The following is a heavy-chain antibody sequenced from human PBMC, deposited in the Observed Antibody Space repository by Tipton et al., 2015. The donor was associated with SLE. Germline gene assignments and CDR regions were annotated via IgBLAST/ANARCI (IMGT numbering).Heavy chain of an antibody. D-gene: IGHD6-13*01. J-gene: IGHJ4*02. V-gene: IGHV4-59*11. CDR1: GGSFTSHF. Sequence: TLSLTCTVSGGSFTSHFWSWIRQPPGKGLEWIGNIYSGGRTYYNPSLKSRVTISVDTSKRQFSLKLTSVTAADTAVYYCARRRGSSWYEDYFDYWGQGTLVTVSS. CDR3: ARRRGSSWYEDYFDY. CDR2: IYSGGRT.